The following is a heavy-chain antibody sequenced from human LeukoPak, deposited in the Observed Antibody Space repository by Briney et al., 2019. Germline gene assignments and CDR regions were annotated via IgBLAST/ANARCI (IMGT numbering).Heavy chain of an antibody. CDR2: TSSSSSTI. CDR3: ARDRSYGGGYYYYYMDV. V-gene: IGHV3-48*01. Sequence: GGSLRLSCAASGFTFSSYGMHWVRQAPGKGLEWVSYTSSSSSTIYYADSVKGRFTISRDNAKNSLYLQMNSLRAEDTAVYYCARDRSYGGGYYYYYMDVWGKGTTVTVSS. J-gene: IGHJ6*03. CDR1: GFTFSSYG. D-gene: IGHD1-26*01.